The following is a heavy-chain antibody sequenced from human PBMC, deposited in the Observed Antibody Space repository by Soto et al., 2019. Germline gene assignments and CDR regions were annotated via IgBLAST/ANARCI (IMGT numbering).Heavy chain of an antibody. D-gene: IGHD2-15*01. J-gene: IGHJ4*02. CDR1: GGSISSYY. V-gene: IGHV4-59*08. CDR3: ARWGGCSGGSCYFDY. Sequence: ETLSLTCTVSGGSISSYYWSWIRQPPGKGLEWIGYIYYSGSTNYNPSLKSRVTISVDTSKNQFSLKLSSVTAADTAVYYCARWGGCSGGSCYFDYWGQGTLVTVSS. CDR2: IYYSGST.